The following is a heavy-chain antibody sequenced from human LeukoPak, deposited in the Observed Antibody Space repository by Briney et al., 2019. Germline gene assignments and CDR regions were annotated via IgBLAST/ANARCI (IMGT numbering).Heavy chain of an antibody. J-gene: IGHJ4*02. V-gene: IGHV3-21*01. Sequence: GGFLRHSCAAPGVTPINYIMYGVPQAPGEGLGWVSSIISSSSYIYYADSVKGRLTISRDDAKHSLYLQMNSLRAEDTAVYYCARLTITVTTPFDYWGQGGMVT. CDR3: ARLTITVTTPFDY. CDR1: GVTPINYI. CDR2: IISSSSYI. D-gene: IGHD4-17*01.